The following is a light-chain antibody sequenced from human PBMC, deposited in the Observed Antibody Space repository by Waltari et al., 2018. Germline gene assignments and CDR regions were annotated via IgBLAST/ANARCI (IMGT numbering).Light chain of an antibody. Sequence: VMTQSPPTLLVTLGQPASISCRSAQGLVHTDGSTYVSWYQQRPGQSPRRLIYQVSKRDSGVPDRFRGSGSGTEFTLEISRVEADDVGFYYCMQAKFWPWTFGQGTEVEIK. J-gene: IGKJ1*01. CDR2: QVS. CDR3: MQAKFWPWT. V-gene: IGKV2-30*02. CDR1: QGLVHTDGSTY.